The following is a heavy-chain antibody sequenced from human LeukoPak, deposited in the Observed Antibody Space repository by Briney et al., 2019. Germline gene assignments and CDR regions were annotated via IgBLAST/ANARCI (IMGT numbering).Heavy chain of an antibody. CDR2: INPSGGST. J-gene: IGHJ3*02. Sequence: ASVKVSCKASGYTFTSYYMHWVRQAPGQGLEWMGIINPSGGSTSYAQKFQGRVTMTRDTSTSTVYMELSSLRSEDTAVYYCARDRRVRFLEWSAAFDIWGQGTMVTVSS. D-gene: IGHD3-3*01. V-gene: IGHV1-46*01. CDR3: ARDRRVRFLEWSAAFDI. CDR1: GYTFTSYY.